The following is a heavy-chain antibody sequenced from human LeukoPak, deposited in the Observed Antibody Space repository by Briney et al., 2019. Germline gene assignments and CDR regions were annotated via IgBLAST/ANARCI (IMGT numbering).Heavy chain of an antibody. CDR2: VYYTGST. CDR3: ARDSSTVTTRHFDY. V-gene: IGHV4-59*01. CDR1: GGSINNFY. Sequence: SETLSLTCTVSGGSINNFYWTWIRQPPGKGLECLGYVYYTGSTYYNPSLKNRVTISVDTSRNQFSLGLNYVTAADTAVYYCARDSSTVTTRHFDYWGQGTLVTVSS. J-gene: IGHJ4*02. D-gene: IGHD4-17*01.